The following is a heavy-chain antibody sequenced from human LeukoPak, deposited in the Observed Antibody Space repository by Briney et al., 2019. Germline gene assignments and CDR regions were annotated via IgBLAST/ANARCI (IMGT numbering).Heavy chain of an antibody. CDR1: GFTFSSYS. CDR3: TSPYCSSSSCSTLHDF. V-gene: IGHV3-48*04. J-gene: IGHJ4*02. D-gene: IGHD2-2*01. CDR2: ISGSGNTI. Sequence: PGGSLRLSCAASGFTFSSYSMSWVRQAPGKGLEWVSYISGSGNTIYYADSVKGRFTISRDNAKSSLYLQMNSLRAEDTAVYCCTSPYCSSSSCSTLHDFWGQGTLVTVSS.